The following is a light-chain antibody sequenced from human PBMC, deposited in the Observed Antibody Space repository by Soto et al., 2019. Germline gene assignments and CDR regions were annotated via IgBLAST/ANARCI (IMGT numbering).Light chain of an antibody. Sequence: EIVLTQSPATLSLSPGERATLSCRASQSVSTYLAWYQQRPGQAPRLLIYDASSRATGIPDRFSGSGSGTDFTLTISRLEPEDFAVYYCQQRGNWPITFGQGTRLEIK. CDR2: DAS. CDR1: QSVSTY. CDR3: QQRGNWPIT. J-gene: IGKJ5*01. V-gene: IGKV3-11*01.